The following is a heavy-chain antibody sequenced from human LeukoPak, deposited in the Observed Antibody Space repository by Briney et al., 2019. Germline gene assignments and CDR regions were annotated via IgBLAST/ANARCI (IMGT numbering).Heavy chain of an antibody. V-gene: IGHV3-7*01. Sequence: PGGSLRLSXAASGFSFRDFWMTWVRQAPGKGLEWLANINQGGSVKYYVDSVKGRFTISRDDAESSLYVQMNSLRDEDTAVYYCARFGYSGWNLEYWGQGTLVTVSS. CDR3: ARFGYSGWNLEY. J-gene: IGHJ4*02. CDR2: INQGGSVK. CDR1: GFSFRDFW. D-gene: IGHD5-12*01.